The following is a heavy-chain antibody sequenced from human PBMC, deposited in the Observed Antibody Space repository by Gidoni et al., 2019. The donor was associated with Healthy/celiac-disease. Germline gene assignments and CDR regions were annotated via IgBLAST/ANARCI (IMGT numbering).Heavy chain of an antibody. CDR1: GYTFTSYD. CDR2: MNPNSGNT. J-gene: IGHJ6*02. CDR3: ARGIRFLEWLLFGAGMDV. Sequence: QVQLVQSGAEVKKPGASVKVSCKASGYTFTSYDINWVRQATGQGLEWMGWMNPNSGNTGYAQKFQGRVTMTRNTSISTAYMELSSLRSEDTAVYYCARGIRFLEWLLFGAGMDVWGQGTTVTVSS. D-gene: IGHD3-3*01. V-gene: IGHV1-8*01.